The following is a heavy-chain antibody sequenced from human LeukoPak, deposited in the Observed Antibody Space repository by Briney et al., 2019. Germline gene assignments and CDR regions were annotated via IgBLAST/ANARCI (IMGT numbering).Heavy chain of an antibody. CDR3: AKEPREYCSSTSCPNWIDP. D-gene: IGHD2-2*01. J-gene: IGHJ5*02. V-gene: IGHV3-23*01. Sequence: GGSLRLSCAASGFTFSSYAMSWVRQAPGKGLEWVSAISGSGGTTYYADSVKGRFTISRDNSKNTLYLQMSSLRAEDTAVYYCAKEPREYCSSTSCPNWIDPWGQGTLVTVAS. CDR1: GFTFSSYA. CDR2: ISGSGGTT.